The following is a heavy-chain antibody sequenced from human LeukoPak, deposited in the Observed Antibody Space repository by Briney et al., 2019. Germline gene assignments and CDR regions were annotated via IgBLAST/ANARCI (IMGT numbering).Heavy chain of an antibody. J-gene: IGHJ4*02. Sequence: PGGSLRLPCAASGFTLSSYGMHWVRQAPGKGLEWVAVIWYDGSNKYYADSVKGRFTISGDNSKNTLYLQMNSLRAEDTAVYYCARFDYGGNLGFDYWGQGTLVTVSS. D-gene: IGHD4-23*01. CDR2: IWYDGSNK. V-gene: IGHV3-33*01. CDR3: ARFDYGGNLGFDY. CDR1: GFTLSSYG.